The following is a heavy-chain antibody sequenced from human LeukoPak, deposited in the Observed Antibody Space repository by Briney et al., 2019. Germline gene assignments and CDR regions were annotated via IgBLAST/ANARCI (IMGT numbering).Heavy chain of an antibody. J-gene: IGHJ5*02. V-gene: IGHV4-34*01. CDR1: GGSFSGYY. CDR3: ARGLISYYYDSSGYYHNWFDP. D-gene: IGHD3-22*01. CDR2: INHSGST. Sequence: PSETLSLTCAVSGGSFSGYYWSWIRQPPGKGLEWIGEINHSGSTNYNPSLKSRVTISVDTSKNQFSLKLSSVTAADTAVYYCARGLISYYYDSSGYYHNWFDPWGQGTLVTVSS.